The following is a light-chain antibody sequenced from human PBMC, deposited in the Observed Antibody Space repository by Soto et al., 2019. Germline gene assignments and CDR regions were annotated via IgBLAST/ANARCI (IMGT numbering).Light chain of an antibody. CDR2: GAS. J-gene: IGKJ1*01. CDR1: QGIREY. CDR3: QAFNSAPRP. V-gene: IGKV1-27*01. Sequence: QMTQSPSSLSASLGDRVTITCRASQGIREYVAWYQQKPGKVPKLLIYGASTLQSGVPSRFSGSGSGTDFTLTISSLQPEDLGTYYCQAFNSAPRPFGQGTKVEI.